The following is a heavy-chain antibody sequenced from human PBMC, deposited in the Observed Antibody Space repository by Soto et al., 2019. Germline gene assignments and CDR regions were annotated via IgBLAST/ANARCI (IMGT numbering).Heavy chain of an antibody. J-gene: IGHJ6*02. D-gene: IGHD3-22*01. CDR2: ISWNSGSI. CDR1: GFTFDDYA. V-gene: IGHV3-9*01. Sequence: GGSLRLSCAASGFTFDDYAMHWVRQAPGKGLEWVSGISWNSGSIGYADSVKGRFTISRDNAKNSLYLQMNSLRAEDTALYYCAAYYDSSGYYYYYGMDVWGQGTTVTVSS. CDR3: AAYYDSSGYYYYYGMDV.